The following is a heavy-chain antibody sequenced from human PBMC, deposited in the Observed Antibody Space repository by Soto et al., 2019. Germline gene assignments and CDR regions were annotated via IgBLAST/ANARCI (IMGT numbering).Heavy chain of an antibody. V-gene: IGHV3-48*02. CDR3: ARDGYSYGYHDINKFDY. D-gene: IGHD5-18*01. CDR1: GFTFSSYS. CDR2: ISSSSSTI. J-gene: IGHJ4*02. Sequence: PGGSLRLSCAASGFTFSSYSMNWVRQAPGKGLEWASYISSSSSTIYYADSVKGRFTISRDNAKNSLYLQMNSLRDEDTAVYYCARDGYSYGYHDINKFDYWGQGTLVTVSS.